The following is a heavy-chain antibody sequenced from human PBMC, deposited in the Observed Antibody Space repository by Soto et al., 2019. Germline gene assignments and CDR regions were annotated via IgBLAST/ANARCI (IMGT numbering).Heavy chain of an antibody. CDR1: GFTFDDYA. CDR2: ISWNSGSI. CDR3: AKDILTGGDYYYYPDV. D-gene: IGHD3-10*01. J-gene: IGHJ6*03. Sequence: EVQLVESGGGLVQPGRSLRLSCAASGFTFDDYAMHWVGQAPGKCLEWVSGISWNSGSIGYADAVKGRFTISRDNAKNSLYLQMNSLRDEDTALYYCAKDILTGGDYYYYPDVWGKGTTVTGSS. V-gene: IGHV3-9*01.